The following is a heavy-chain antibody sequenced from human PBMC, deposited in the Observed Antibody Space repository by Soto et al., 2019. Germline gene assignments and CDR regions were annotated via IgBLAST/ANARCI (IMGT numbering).Heavy chain of an antibody. D-gene: IGHD3-16*01. CDR2: TSYDGSNN. CDR3: AQWGTKGGLDV. CDR1: GFTFRSYV. J-gene: IGHJ4*02. Sequence: QVQLVESGGGVVQPGTSLRLSCVGSGFTFRSYVIHWVRQAPGKGLEWVALTSYDGSNNFYGDSVKGRFTIFRDNSRNTVELQIDSLKLEDTALYYCAQWGTKGGLDVWGQGTLVSVSS. V-gene: IGHV3-33*05.